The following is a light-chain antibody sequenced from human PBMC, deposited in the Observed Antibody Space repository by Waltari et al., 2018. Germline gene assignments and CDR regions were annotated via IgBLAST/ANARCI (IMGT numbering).Light chain of an antibody. Sequence: QSALTQPASVSGSPGQSITISCTGTSSDVGGYNYVSWYQQHPGKAPKLMIYDVSNRPSGFSIRFSGSKSGNTASLTISGLQAEDEADYYCSSYTSSSTLVVFGGGTKLTVL. CDR3: SSYTSSSTLVV. J-gene: IGLJ2*01. CDR2: DVS. V-gene: IGLV2-14*03. CDR1: SSDVGGYNY.